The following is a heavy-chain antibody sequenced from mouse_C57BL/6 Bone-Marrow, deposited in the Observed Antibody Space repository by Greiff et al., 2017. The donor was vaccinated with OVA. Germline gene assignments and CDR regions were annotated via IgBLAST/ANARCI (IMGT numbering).Heavy chain of an antibody. CDR2: IYPRSGNT. J-gene: IGHJ3*01. Sequence: QVQLKESGAELARPGASVKLSCKASGYTFTSYGISWVKQRTGQGLEWIGEIYPRSGNTYYNEKFKGKATLTADKSSSTAYMELRSLTSEDSAVYFCAMGGLRLAWFAYWGQGTLVTVSA. D-gene: IGHD2-4*01. V-gene: IGHV1-81*01. CDR3: AMGGLRLAWFAY. CDR1: GYTFTSYG.